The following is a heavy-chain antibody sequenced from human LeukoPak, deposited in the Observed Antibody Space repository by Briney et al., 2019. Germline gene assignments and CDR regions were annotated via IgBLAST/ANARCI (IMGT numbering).Heavy chain of an antibody. Sequence: GGSLRLSCAASGFTVSSNYMSWVRQAPGKGLEWVSVIYSGGSTYYADSVKGRFTISRDNSKNTLYLQMNSLRAEDTAVYYCARLGSHYYYYYCGMDVWGQGTTVTVSS. CDR3: ARLGSHYYYYYCGMDV. D-gene: IGHD7-27*01. J-gene: IGHJ6*02. V-gene: IGHV3-53*01. CDR1: GFTVSSNY. CDR2: IYSGGST.